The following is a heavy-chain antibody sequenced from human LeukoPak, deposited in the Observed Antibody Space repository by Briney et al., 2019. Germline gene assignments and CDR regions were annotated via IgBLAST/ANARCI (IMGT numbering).Heavy chain of an antibody. Sequence: PSETLSLTCTVSGGSISSYSRSWIRQPPGKGLEWVGYIYYSGSTNYNPSLKSRVTISVDTSTNQFSLKLSSVTAADTAVYYCARGVFGMVLNAFDLWGQGTMVTVSS. D-gene: IGHD3-3*01. CDR2: IYYSGST. CDR1: GGSISSYS. V-gene: IGHV4-59*01. CDR3: ARGVFGMVLNAFDL. J-gene: IGHJ3*01.